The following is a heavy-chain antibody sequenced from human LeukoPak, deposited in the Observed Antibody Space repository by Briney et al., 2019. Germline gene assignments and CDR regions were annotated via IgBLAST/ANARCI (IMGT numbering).Heavy chain of an antibody. V-gene: IGHV4-38-2*02. Sequence: SETLSLTCTVSGYSISSGYYWGWIRQPPGKGLEWIGSIYHSGSTYYNPSLKSRVTISVDTSKNQFSLKLSSVTAADTAVYYCARRRVGATTEFDYRGQGTLVTVSS. CDR2: IYHSGST. D-gene: IGHD1-26*01. CDR3: ARRRVGATTEFDY. J-gene: IGHJ4*02. CDR1: GYSISSGYY.